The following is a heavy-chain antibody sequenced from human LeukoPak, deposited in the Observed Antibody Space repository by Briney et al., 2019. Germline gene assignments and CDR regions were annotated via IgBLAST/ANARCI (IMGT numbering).Heavy chain of an antibody. J-gene: IGHJ3*01. CDR1: VYTFTSYD. CDR2: MNPNSGNT. CDR3: ARAFRSFPPFDL. V-gene: IGHV1-8*01. Sequence: GASVNVSCKASVYTFTSYDINWVRQAPGQGLEWMGWMNPNSGNTGYAQKFQGRITMTRNTSISTAYMELSSLRSEDPAVYYCARAFRSFPPFDLWGQGTMVTVSS. D-gene: IGHD3-10*01.